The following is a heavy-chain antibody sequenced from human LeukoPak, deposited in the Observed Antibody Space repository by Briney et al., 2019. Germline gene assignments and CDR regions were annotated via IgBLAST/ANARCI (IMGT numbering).Heavy chain of an antibody. V-gene: IGHV1-2*02. D-gene: IGHD5-18*01. CDR3: ARGRGYSYSWFDP. Sequence: ASVKVSCKASEYTFVGHYMHWVRQAPGQGLEWMGWVNPNSGVTTYAQKLQGRVTMTRDTSISTAYMELSRLSSDDTAVYYCARGRGYSYSWFDPWGQGTLVTVSS. J-gene: IGHJ5*02. CDR2: VNPNSGVT. CDR1: EYTFVGHY.